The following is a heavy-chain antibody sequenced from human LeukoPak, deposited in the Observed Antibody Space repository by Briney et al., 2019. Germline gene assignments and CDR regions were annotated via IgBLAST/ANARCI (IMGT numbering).Heavy chain of an antibody. J-gene: IGHJ3*02. Sequence: GGSLRLSCAASGFTFDDYGMSWVRQAPGKGLEWVSVIYSGGSTYYADSVKGRFTISRDNSKNTLYLQMNSLRAEDTAVYYCARLPSYYYGSGSSGAFDIWGQGTMVTVSS. CDR1: GFTFDDYG. CDR2: IYSGGST. V-gene: IGHV3-53*01. CDR3: ARLPSYYYGSGSSGAFDI. D-gene: IGHD3-10*01.